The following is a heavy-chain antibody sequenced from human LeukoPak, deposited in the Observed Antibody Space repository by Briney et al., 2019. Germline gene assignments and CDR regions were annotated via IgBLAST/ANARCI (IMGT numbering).Heavy chain of an antibody. CDR1: GFTFSHYW. V-gene: IGHV3-74*01. CDR3: LRGGETGGRYFDY. CDR2: IYSDGSGT. Sequence: GGSLRVSCAASGFTFSHYWMHWVRQTPGKGLVWVSRIYSDGSGTSYADSVKGRFTISRDNAKNTLYLQMSSLRVEDTAVYYCLRGGETGGRYFDYWGQGTLVTVSS. D-gene: IGHD1-1*01. J-gene: IGHJ4*02.